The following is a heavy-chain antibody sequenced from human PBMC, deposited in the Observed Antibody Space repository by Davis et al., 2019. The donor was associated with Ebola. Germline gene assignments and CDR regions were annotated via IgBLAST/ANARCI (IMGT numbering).Heavy chain of an antibody. V-gene: IGHV4-34*01. Sequence: SETLSLTCAVYSGSFSGYYWSWIRQSPGKGLEWIGEISHTGDTNYNPSLKSRVTISVDTSKNQFSLKLSSVTAADTAVYYCARGWWELDPFDYWGQGTLVTVSS. CDR1: SGSFSGYY. J-gene: IGHJ4*02. CDR2: ISHTGDT. CDR3: ARGWWELDPFDY. D-gene: IGHD1-26*01.